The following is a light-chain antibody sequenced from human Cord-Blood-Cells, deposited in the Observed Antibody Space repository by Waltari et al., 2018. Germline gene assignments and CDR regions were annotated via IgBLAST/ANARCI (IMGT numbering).Light chain of an antibody. Sequence: SYELTPPPSVSVSPGQTARITCPGGTWGAKYACWSQQKPGPSPVLVIYQDSKRPSGIPERFSGSNSGNTATLTISGTQAMDEADYYCQAWDSSTAVFGGGTKLTVL. V-gene: IGLV3-1*01. CDR1: TWGAKY. CDR3: QAWDSSTAV. CDR2: QDS. J-gene: IGLJ3*02.